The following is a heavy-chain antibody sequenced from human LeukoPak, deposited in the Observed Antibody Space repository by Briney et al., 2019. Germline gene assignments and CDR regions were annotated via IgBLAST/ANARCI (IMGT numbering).Heavy chain of an antibody. J-gene: IGHJ4*02. Sequence: GGSLRLSCAASGFTFSSYWMGWVRQAPGKGLEWVANIKQDGSEKYYVDSVKGRFTISRDNAKNSLYLQMNSLRAEDTAVYYCARGLPPAVADPPLDYWGQGTLVTVSS. D-gene: IGHD6-19*01. V-gene: IGHV3-7*03. CDR2: IKQDGSEK. CDR1: GFTFSSYW. CDR3: ARGLPPAVADPPLDY.